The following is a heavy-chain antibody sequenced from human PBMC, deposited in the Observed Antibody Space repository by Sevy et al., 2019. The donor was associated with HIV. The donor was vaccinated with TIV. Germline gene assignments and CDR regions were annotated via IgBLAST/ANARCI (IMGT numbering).Heavy chain of an antibody. CDR2: IKQDGSEK. CDR1: GFTFSSYW. CDR3: ARDLPQQLVDGGFDY. Sequence: GGSLRLSCAASGFTFSSYWMIWVRQAPGKGLEWVANIKQDGSEKYYVDSVKGRFTISRDNAKNSLYLQMNSLRAEDTAVYYCARDLPQQLVDGGFDYWGQGTLVTVSS. D-gene: IGHD6-13*01. J-gene: IGHJ4*02. V-gene: IGHV3-7*01.